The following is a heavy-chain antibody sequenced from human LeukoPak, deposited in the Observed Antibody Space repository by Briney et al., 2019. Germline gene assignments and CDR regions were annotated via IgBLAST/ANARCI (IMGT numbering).Heavy chain of an antibody. CDR3: ARGTTSGSYYPPSYYYYYYMDV. V-gene: IGHV1-2*02. Sequence: GASVKVSCKASGYTFTGYYMHWVRPAPGQGLEWMGWINPNSGGTNYAQKFQGRVTMTRDTSISTAYMELSRLRSDDTAVYYCARGTTSGSYYPPSYYYYYYMDVWGKGTTVTISS. D-gene: IGHD1-26*01. CDR2: INPNSGGT. CDR1: GYTFTGYY. J-gene: IGHJ6*03.